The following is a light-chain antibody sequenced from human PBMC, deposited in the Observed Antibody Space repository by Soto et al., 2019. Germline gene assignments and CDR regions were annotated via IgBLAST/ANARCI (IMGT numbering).Light chain of an antibody. CDR3: QQYNYWPPART. CDR2: GAS. J-gene: IGKJ1*01. Sequence: EIVMTQSPGTLSVSPGERATLSCRASQSVRSNLAWYPQHPGQAPTLLIYGASARATGIPARFSGSGSGSEFTLTISSLQSEDFAVYYCQQYNYWPPARTFGQGTKVDI. CDR1: QSVRSN. V-gene: IGKV3-15*01.